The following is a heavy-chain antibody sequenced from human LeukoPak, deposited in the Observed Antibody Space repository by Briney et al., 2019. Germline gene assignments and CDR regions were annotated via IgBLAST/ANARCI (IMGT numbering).Heavy chain of an antibody. V-gene: IGHV3-30-3*01. CDR1: GFTFSSYA. J-gene: IGHJ5*02. CDR2: ISYDGSNK. CDR3: ARDLYSSSWYRNWFDP. Sequence: GGSLRLSCAASGFTFSSYAMHWVRQAPGKGLEWVAVISYDGSNKYSADSVKGRFTISRDNSKNTLYLQMNSLRAEDTAVYYCARDLYSSSWYRNWFDPWGQGTLVTVSS. D-gene: IGHD6-13*01.